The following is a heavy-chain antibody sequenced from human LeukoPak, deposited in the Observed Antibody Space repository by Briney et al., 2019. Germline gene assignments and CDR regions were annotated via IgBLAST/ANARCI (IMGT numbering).Heavy chain of an antibody. V-gene: IGHV3-48*03. CDR3: AKDAGSFFDH. J-gene: IGHJ4*02. D-gene: IGHD3-10*01. CDR1: GFTFSNYE. CDR2: ISSSGYTI. Sequence: PGGSLRLSCAASGFTFSNYEMTWVRQAPGKGLEWVAYISSSGYTIAYPDSVKGRFTISRDSDKSSVFLQMNSLRVEDTAIYYCAKDAGSFFDHWGQGTLVTVSS.